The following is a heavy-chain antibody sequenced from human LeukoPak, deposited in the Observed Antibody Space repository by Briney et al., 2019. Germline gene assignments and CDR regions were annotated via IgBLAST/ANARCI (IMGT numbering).Heavy chain of an antibody. CDR3: AREDAYGDSHASDI. V-gene: IGHV1-69*13. CDR1: GGTFSSYA. CDR2: IIPIFGTA. Sequence: GASVKVSCKASGGTFSSYAISWVRQAPGQGLEWMGGIIPIFGTANYAQKFQGRVTITADESTSTAYMELSSLRSEDTAVYYCAREDAYGDSHASDIWGQGTMVTVSS. J-gene: IGHJ3*02. D-gene: IGHD4-17*01.